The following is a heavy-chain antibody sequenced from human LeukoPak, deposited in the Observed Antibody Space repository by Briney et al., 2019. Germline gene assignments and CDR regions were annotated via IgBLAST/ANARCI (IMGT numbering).Heavy chain of an antibody. D-gene: IGHD3-9*01. Sequence: GGSLRLSCAASGLTFSGYDMHWVRQAPGKGPGWVAVMSYGGQNERYADSVKGRFTVSRDNPKNTVYLEMNSLRLEDTAVYYCVKAKQTSTGGNFEHRALDPWGQGTLVTVS. V-gene: IGHV3-30*18. CDR2: MSYGGQNE. J-gene: IGHJ5*02. CDR1: GLTFSGYD. CDR3: VKAKQTSTGGNFEHRALDP.